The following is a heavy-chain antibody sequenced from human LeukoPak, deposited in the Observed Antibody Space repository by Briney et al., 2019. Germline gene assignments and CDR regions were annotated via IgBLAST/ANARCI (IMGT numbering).Heavy chain of an antibody. CDR2: IKQDGSEK. J-gene: IGHJ6*03. Sequence: GGSLRLSCAASGFTFSDYYMSWIRQAPGKGLEWVANIKQDGSEKYYVDSVKGRFTISRDNAKNSLYLQMNSLRAEDTAVYYCARGPYASGTYGRRGWVHYMDVWGKGTTVTISS. V-gene: IGHV3-7*01. CDR3: ARGPYASGTYGRRGWVHYMDV. D-gene: IGHD3-10*01. CDR1: GFTFSDYY.